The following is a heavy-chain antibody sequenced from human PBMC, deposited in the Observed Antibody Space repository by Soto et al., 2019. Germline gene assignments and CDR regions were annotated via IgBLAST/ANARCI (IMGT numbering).Heavy chain of an antibody. J-gene: IGHJ6*02. Sequence: GGSLTLSCGASGFTFSSYARSWVRQAPGKGLEWVSAISGSGGSTYYADSVKGRFTISRDNTKNTLYLQMNSLRDEDTDVYSCAKYDGRVVIRYYGMDVWGQGTTVTVSS. V-gene: IGHV3-23*01. CDR1: GFTFSSYA. CDR3: AKYDGRVVIRYYGMDV. D-gene: IGHD3-3*01. CDR2: ISGSGGST.